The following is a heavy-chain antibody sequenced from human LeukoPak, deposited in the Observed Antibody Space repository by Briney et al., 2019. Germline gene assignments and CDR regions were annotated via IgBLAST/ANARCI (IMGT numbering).Heavy chain of an antibody. CDR1: GFIFRNHW. Sequence: GGSLRLSCAASGFIFRNHWMSWVRQVPGRALEWVAHIKQDGNEKHYVDSVEGRFTLSRDYTKNSLYMQMNSLRVDDSAVYYCARGPNYGDRVDYFDYWGQGTLVTVSS. D-gene: IGHD4-17*01. J-gene: IGHJ4*02. CDR3: ARGPNYGDRVDYFDY. CDR2: IKQDGNEK. V-gene: IGHV3-7*01.